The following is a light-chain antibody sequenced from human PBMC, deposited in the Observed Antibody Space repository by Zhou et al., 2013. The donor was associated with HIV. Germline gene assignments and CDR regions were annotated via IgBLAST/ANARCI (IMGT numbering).Light chain of an antibody. V-gene: IGKV1-39*01. Sequence: DILLTQSPSSLSASVGDRVSITCRAGQTITNALNWYQQKPGKAPKLLIYAASTLHSGVPSRFSGSGSGADFTLTINSLQPEDFATYFCQQSYSVPPTFGQGTKLEI. CDR1: QTITNA. CDR2: AAS. J-gene: IGKJ2*01. CDR3: QQSYSVPPT.